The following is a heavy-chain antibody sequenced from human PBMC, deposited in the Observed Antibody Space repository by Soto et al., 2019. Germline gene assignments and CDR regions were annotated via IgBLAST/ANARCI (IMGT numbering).Heavy chain of an antibody. CDR3: QQLAPQYWYFDL. J-gene: IGHJ2*01. CDR2: IYYSGST. V-gene: IGHV4-31*03. CDR1: GCSISSGGYY. Sequence: QVQLQESGPGLVKPSQTLSLTCTVSGCSISSGGYYWSWIRQHPGKGLEWIGYIYYSGSTYYNPSLKSRVTISVDTSKNQFSLKLSSVTAADTAVYYCQQLAPQYWYFDLWGRGTLVTVSS. D-gene: IGHD6-13*01.